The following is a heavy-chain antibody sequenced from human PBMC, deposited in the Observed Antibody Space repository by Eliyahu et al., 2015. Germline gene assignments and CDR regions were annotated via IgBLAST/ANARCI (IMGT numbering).Heavy chain of an antibody. V-gene: IGHV3-30*18. CDR2: LGYDGFYK. CDR3: ANADARPSSRFIGLIDAEYYY. D-gene: IGHD2/OR15-2a*01. J-gene: IGHJ4*02. Sequence: QVQLVESGGGVVQPGRSLXLSCTVXGFSLXNYGXHXVRQAPGKGLEWVAGLGYDGFYKSYGGSVKGRFTVSRDNFENTVYLQMXSLRTEDTAVYYCANADARPSSRFIGLIDAEYYYWGQGTLVTVSS. CDR1: GFSLXNYG.